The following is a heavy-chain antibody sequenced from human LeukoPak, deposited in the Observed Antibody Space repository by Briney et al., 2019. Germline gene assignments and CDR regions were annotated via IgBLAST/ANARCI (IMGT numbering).Heavy chain of an antibody. Sequence: GGSLTLSCAASGYTFSSDDMHGFRQAPAKGLEWVACISNDGGDKYYAHSVKGRFTIARDKSKNSLYLQMNSLRPEDTAVYYCERDQTGWEGCDRWGQGTLVTVSS. CDR2: ISNDGGDK. CDR1: GYTFSSDD. J-gene: IGHJ5*02. D-gene: IGHD6-19*01. CDR3: ERDQTGWEGCDR. V-gene: IGHV3-30*02.